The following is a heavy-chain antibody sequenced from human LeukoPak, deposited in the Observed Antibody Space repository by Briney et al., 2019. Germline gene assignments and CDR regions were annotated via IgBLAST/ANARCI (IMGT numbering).Heavy chain of an antibody. CDR2: IYSGGST. V-gene: IGHV3-66*01. CDR3: AREEGTMTQALGY. Sequence: GGSLRLSCAASGFTFSSYAMSWVRQAPGKGLEWVSVIYSGGSTYYADSVKGRFTISRDNSKNTLYLQMNSLRAEDTAVYNCAREEGTMTQALGYWGQGTLVTVSS. CDR1: GFTFSSYA. J-gene: IGHJ4*02. D-gene: IGHD3-22*01.